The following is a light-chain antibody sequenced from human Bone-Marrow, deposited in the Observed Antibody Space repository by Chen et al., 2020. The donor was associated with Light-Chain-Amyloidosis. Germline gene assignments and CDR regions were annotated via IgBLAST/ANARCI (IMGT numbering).Light chain of an antibody. CDR3: QSADSSGTYEVI. CDR2: RYT. Sequence: SYELTQPPSVSVSPGQTARITCSGDELPTEYAYWYQQKPGQAPVLVIHRYTERPSGISERVSGSSSGTTATLTISGVQAEDEADYHCQSADSSGTYEVIFGGGTKLTVL. CDR1: ELPTEY. J-gene: IGLJ2*01. V-gene: IGLV3-25*03.